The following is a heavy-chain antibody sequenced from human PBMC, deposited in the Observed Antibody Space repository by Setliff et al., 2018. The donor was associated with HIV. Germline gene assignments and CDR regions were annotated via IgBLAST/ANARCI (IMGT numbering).Heavy chain of an antibody. CDR2: IFTSGST. V-gene: IGHV4-4*09. CDR1: GGSISSYC. D-gene: IGHD3-10*01. CDR3: ARRIDNSGSFPDKNWFDT. J-gene: IGHJ5*02. Sequence: ASETLSLTCTVSGGSISSYCWNWIRQPPGGGLEWVGFIFTSGSTKYNPSLQSRVTMSIDTSKNQFSLKPTSVTAADTAVYYCARRIDNSGSFPDKNWFDTWGRGSLVTVSS.